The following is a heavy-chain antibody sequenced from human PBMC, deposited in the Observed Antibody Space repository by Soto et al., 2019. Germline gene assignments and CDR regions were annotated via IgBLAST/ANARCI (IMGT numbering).Heavy chain of an antibody. Sequence: ASVKVSCKASGYTFNANYIHWLRQVPGQGPEWMGWVNPHSGGVNYAHKFQGRVTMTGDTSTSTAYMELSRLTSDDTAVYYCARDVGHFDWLSIFDYWGQGTLVTVSS. CDR3: ARDVGHFDWLSIFDY. CDR1: GYTFNANY. J-gene: IGHJ4*02. D-gene: IGHD3-9*01. CDR2: VNPHSGGV. V-gene: IGHV1-2*07.